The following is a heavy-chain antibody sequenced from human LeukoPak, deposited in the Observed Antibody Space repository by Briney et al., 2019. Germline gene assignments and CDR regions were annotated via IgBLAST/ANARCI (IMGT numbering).Heavy chain of an antibody. D-gene: IGHD6-19*01. CDR1: GGSIGSNY. J-gene: IGHJ4*02. Sequence: SETLSLTCTVSGGSIGSNYWTWIRQPPGKGLEYIGYIYYTGGTNYNPSLRSRVTMSVDTSKNQFSLRLSSVTAADTAVYFCAKYGSSGWVIDYWGQGTLVTVSS. CDR2: IYYTGGT. V-gene: IGHV4-59*08. CDR3: AKYGSSGWVIDY.